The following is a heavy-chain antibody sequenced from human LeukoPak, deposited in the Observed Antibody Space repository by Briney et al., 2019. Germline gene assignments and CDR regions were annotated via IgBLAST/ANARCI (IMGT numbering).Heavy chain of an antibody. J-gene: IGHJ4*02. CDR2: IYYSGST. CDR3: AKERTPDYYDSSGYYSPFDY. CDR1: GGSISSYY. V-gene: IGHV4-59*01. Sequence: PSETLSLTCTVSGGSISSYYWSWIRQPPGKGLEWIGYIYYSGSTNYNPSLRSRVTISVDTSKNQFSLKLSSVTAEDTAVYYCAKERTPDYYDSSGYYSPFDYWGQGTLVTVSS. D-gene: IGHD3-22*01.